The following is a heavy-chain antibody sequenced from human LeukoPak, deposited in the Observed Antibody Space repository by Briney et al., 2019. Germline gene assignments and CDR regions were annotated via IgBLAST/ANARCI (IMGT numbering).Heavy chain of an antibody. Sequence: SETLSLTCTVSGASISSSTDYWGWIRQPPGKGLEWIANIYYSGSTYYNPSLKSRVTISVDTSKNQFSLKLSSVTAADTAVYYCARETYSSSWYVHWGQGTLVTVSS. J-gene: IGHJ5*02. D-gene: IGHD6-13*01. CDR3: ARETYSSSWYVH. V-gene: IGHV4-39*07. CDR1: GASISSSTDY. CDR2: IYYSGST.